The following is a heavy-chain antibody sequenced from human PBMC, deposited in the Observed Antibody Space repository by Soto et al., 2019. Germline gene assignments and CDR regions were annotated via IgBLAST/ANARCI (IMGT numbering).Heavy chain of an antibody. Sequence: WTWIRQSPGKVLEWIGYVSNSGSTKYSPSLKSRVSISADMSKNQFSLRLSSVTAADTALYYCASGIRITMVRGRGGFDIWGQGTMVTVSS. J-gene: IGHJ3*02. CDR2: VSNSGST. CDR3: ASGIRITMVRGRGGFDI. V-gene: IGHV4-59*03. D-gene: IGHD3-10*01.